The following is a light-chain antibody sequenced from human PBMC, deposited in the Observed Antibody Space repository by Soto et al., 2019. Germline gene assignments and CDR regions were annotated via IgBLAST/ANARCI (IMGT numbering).Light chain of an antibody. CDR3: QQYKNWPRT. J-gene: IGKJ1*01. V-gene: IGKV3-15*01. Sequence: EIVMTQSPATLSVSLGERATLSCRASQSVSSSLAWYQQKPGQAPRLLIYGASTRATGIPARFSASGSGTEFTLTISSLQSEDFAVFYCQQYKNWPRTFGQGTKVDIK. CDR2: GAS. CDR1: QSVSSS.